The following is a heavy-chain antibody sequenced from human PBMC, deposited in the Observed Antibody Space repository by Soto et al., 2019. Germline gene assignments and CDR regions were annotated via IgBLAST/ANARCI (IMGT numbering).Heavy chain of an antibody. J-gene: IGHJ4*02. CDR3: AKDRVATILLFDY. CDR1: GFTFSSYG. CDR2: ISYDGSNK. D-gene: IGHD5-12*01. V-gene: IGHV3-30*18. Sequence: GESLKISCAASGFTFSSYGMHWVRQAPGKGLEWVAVISYDGSNKYYADSVKGRFTISRDNSKNTLYLQMNSLRAEDTAVYYCAKDRVATILLFDYWGQGTLVTVSS.